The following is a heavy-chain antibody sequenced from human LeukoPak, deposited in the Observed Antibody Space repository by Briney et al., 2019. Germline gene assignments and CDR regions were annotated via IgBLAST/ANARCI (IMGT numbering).Heavy chain of an antibody. Sequence: SETLSLTCTVSGGSISSGSYYWSWIRQPAGKGLEWIGRIYTSGSTNYNPSLKSRVTISVDTSKNQFSLKLSSVTAADTAVYYCARDNTIFGVVITGGDNWFDPWGQGTLVTVSS. V-gene: IGHV4-61*02. D-gene: IGHD3-3*01. CDR3: ARDNTIFGVVITGGDNWFDP. CDR1: GGSISSGSYY. CDR2: IYTSGST. J-gene: IGHJ5*02.